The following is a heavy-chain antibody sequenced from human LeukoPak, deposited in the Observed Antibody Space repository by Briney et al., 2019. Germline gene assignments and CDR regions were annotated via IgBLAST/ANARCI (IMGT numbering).Heavy chain of an antibody. CDR1: GFTFSSYS. V-gene: IGHV3-21*01. J-gene: IGHJ4*02. CDR3: ARGVGGSYHFDY. Sequence: PGGSLRLSCAASGFTFSSYSMNWVRQAPGKGLEWVSSISSSSSYIYYADSVKGRFTISRDNAKNSLYLQMNSLRAEDTAVYYCARGVGGSYHFDYWGQGTLVTVSS. D-gene: IGHD1-26*01. CDR2: ISSSSSYI.